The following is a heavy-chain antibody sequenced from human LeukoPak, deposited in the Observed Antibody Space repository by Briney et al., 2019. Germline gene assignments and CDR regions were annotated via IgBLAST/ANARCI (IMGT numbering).Heavy chain of an antibody. V-gene: IGHV3-21*01. Sequence: GGSLILSCAASGFTLSSYSMNWVRHAPGKGMEWVSSISSSSSYIYYAESVKGRFTISRDNAKNSLYLQMNSLRAEDTAVYYCAREFSEGYCSGGSCYSNYYGMDVWGQGTTVTVSS. CDR2: ISSSSSYI. D-gene: IGHD2-15*01. CDR3: AREFSEGYCSGGSCYSNYYGMDV. J-gene: IGHJ6*02. CDR1: GFTLSSYS.